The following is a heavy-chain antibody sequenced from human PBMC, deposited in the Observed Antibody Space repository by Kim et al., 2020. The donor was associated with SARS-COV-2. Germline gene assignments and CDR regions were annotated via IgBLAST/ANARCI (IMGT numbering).Heavy chain of an antibody. J-gene: IGHJ4*02. V-gene: IGHV1-69*13. D-gene: IGHD3-3*01. CDR1: GGTFSSYA. CDR2: IIPIFGTA. Sequence: SVKVSCKASGGTFSSYAISWVRQAPGQGLEWMGGIIPIFGTANYAQKFQGRVTITADESTSTAYMELSSLRSEDTAVYYCARSQAALRHGPWGYWGQGTLVTFSS. CDR3: ARSQAALRHGPWGY.